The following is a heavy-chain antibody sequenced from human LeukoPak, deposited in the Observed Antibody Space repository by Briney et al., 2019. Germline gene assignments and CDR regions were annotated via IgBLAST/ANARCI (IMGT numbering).Heavy chain of an antibody. J-gene: IGHJ4*02. Sequence: GGSLRLSCAASGFTFSNYWMHWVRQAPGKGLVWVSRINSDGSSTSYADSVKGRFTISRDNAKNTVFLQMNSLRAEDTAVYYCARDYYDSSGYYASSSFLDYWGQGTLVTVSS. CDR2: INSDGSST. CDR1: GFTFSNYW. D-gene: IGHD3-22*01. V-gene: IGHV3-74*01. CDR3: ARDYYDSSGYYASSSFLDY.